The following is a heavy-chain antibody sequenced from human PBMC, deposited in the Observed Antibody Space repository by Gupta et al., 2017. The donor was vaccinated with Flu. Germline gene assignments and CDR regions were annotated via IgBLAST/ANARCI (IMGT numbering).Heavy chain of an antibody. D-gene: IGHD1-1*01. CDR2: ISYDGSNK. Sequence: QVQLVESGGGVVQPGRSLRLSCAASGFTFSSYGMHWVRQAPGKGLEWVAVISYDGSNKYYADSVKGRFTISRDNSKNTLYLQMNSLRAEDTAVYYCAKDVGHDVYFDYWGQGTLVTVSS. J-gene: IGHJ4*02. V-gene: IGHV3-30*18. CDR3: AKDVGHDVYFDY. CDR1: GFTFSSYG.